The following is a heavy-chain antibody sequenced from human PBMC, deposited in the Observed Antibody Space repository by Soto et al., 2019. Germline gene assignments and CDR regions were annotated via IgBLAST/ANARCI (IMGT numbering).Heavy chain of an antibody. CDR3: AAEAGTTDGGMDV. CDR1: GFTFTSSA. CDR2: IVVGSGNT. V-gene: IGHV1-58*01. J-gene: IGHJ6*02. D-gene: IGHD1-7*01. Sequence: GVSVKVSCKASGFTFTSSAVQWVRQARGQRLEWIGWIVVGSGNTNYAQKFQERVTITRDMSTSTAYMELSSLRSEDTAVYYCAAEAGTTDGGMDVWGQGTTVTGSS.